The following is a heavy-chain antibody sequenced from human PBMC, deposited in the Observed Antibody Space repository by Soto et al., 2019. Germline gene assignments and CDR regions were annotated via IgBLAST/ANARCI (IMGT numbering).Heavy chain of an antibody. Sequence: LKVSCKASGYTFTSYAMHWVRQAPGQRLEWMGWINAGNGNTKYSQKFQGRVTITRDTSASTAYMELSSLRSEDTAVYYCARRGQYSLGEWDYWGQGTLVTVSS. CDR3: ARRGQYSLGEWDY. V-gene: IGHV1-3*01. CDR2: INAGNGNT. J-gene: IGHJ4*02. CDR1: GYTFTSYA. D-gene: IGHD1-26*01.